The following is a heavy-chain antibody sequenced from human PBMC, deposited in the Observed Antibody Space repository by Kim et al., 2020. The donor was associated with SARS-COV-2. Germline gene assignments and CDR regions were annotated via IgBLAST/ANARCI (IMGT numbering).Heavy chain of an antibody. J-gene: IGHJ5*02. V-gene: IGHV4-34*01. CDR3: ARAWGIPAAMYWFDP. CDR1: GGSFSGYY. CDR2: INHSGST. D-gene: IGHD2-2*01. Sequence: SETLSLTCAVYGGSFSGYYWSWIRQPPGKGLEWIGEINHSGSTNYNPSLKSRVTISVDTSKNQFSLKLSSVTAADTAVYYCARAWGIPAAMYWFDPWGQGTLVTVSS.